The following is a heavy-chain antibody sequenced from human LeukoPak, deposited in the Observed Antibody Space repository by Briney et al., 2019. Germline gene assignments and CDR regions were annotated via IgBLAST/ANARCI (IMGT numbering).Heavy chain of an antibody. V-gene: IGHV3-21*01. CDR3: ARDPYDFWSGHDASDI. J-gene: IGHJ3*02. D-gene: IGHD3-3*01. CDR2: ISSSSSYI. CDR1: GFTFSSYS. Sequence: GGSLRLSCVASGFTFSSYSMNWVRQAPGKGLEWVSSISSSSSYIYYADSVKGRFTISRDNAKNSLYLQMNSLRAEDTAVYYCARDPYDFWSGHDASDIWGQGTMVTVSS.